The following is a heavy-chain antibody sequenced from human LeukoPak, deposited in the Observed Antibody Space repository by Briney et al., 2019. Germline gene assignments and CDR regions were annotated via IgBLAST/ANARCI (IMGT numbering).Heavy chain of an antibody. CDR1: GFTFSSYA. CDR3: VRDFRSADY. J-gene: IGHJ4*02. CDR2: ISYDGSNK. Sequence: GGSLRLSCAASGFTFSSYAMHWVRQAPGKGLEWVAVISYDGSNKYYADSVKGRFTISRDNSKNTLYLQMNSLRAEDTAVYYCVRDFRSADYWGQGTLVTVSS. V-gene: IGHV3-30-3*01.